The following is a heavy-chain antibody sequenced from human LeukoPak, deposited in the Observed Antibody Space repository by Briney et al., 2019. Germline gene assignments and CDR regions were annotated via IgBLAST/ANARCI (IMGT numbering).Heavy chain of an antibody. D-gene: IGHD4-17*01. CDR1: GFTFSSYA. V-gene: IGHV3-23*01. Sequence: GGSLRLSCAASGFTFSSYALSWVRQAPRKGLEWVSTIGSTGSNTYYTDSVKGRFTISRDNSKKTLYLQIHGLRADDTAVDYCAKSRSTVTTSPFWGQGTLVTVSS. CDR3: AKSRSTVTTSPF. CDR2: IGSTGSNT. J-gene: IGHJ4*02.